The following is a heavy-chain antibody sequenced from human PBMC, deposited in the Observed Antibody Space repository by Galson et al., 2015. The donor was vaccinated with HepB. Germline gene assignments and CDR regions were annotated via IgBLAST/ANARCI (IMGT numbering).Heavy chain of an antibody. D-gene: IGHD3-3*01. CDR2: IDWDDVK. CDR1: GFSLSTNGMC. Sequence: PALVKPTQTLTLTCTFSGFSLSTNGMCVSWIRQPPGKALEWLARIDWDDVKYYSTSLKTRLTISKDTSKNQVVLTMTKMDPVDTAMYYCARTSRGIFGAVVIDYWGQGTPVTVSS. CDR3: ARTSRGIFGAVVIDY. V-gene: IGHV2-70*11. J-gene: IGHJ4*02.